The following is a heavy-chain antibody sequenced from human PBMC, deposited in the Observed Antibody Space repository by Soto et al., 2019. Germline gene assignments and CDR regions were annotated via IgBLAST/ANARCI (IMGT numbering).Heavy chain of an antibody. CDR2: IDPSGAYT. J-gene: IGHJ6*02. D-gene: IGHD3-3*01. Sequence: GESLKISCKGSGYSFTSYWISCVRQMPGKGLEWMGRIDPSGAYTNYSPSFQGHVTISADKSISTAYLQWSSLKASDTAMYYCARGPPRITIFHSPEYGTDVWGQGTKVTVSS. CDR1: GYSFTSYW. V-gene: IGHV5-10-1*01. CDR3: ARGPPRITIFHSPEYGTDV.